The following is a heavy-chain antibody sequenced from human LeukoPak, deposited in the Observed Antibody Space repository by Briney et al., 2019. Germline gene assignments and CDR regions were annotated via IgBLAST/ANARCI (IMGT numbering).Heavy chain of an antibody. CDR2: ISSSSSYI. CDR1: GFTFSSYS. Sequence: PGGSLRLFCAASGFTFSSYSMNWVRQPPGKGLEGVSSISSSSSYIYYADSVKGRFTISRDNAKNSLNLQMNSLRAEDTAVYYCARDGIVGATDFDYWGQGTLVTVSS. D-gene: IGHD1-26*01. CDR3: ARDGIVGATDFDY. V-gene: IGHV3-21*01. J-gene: IGHJ4*02.